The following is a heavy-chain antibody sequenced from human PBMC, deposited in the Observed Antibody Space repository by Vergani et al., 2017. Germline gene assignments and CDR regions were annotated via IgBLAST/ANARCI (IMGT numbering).Heavy chain of an antibody. Sequence: QVQLVQSGAEVKKPGSSVKVSCKASGGTFSSYAISWVRQAPGQGLEWMGGIIPIFGTANYAQKFQGRVTITADESTSTAYMELSSLRSEDTAVYYCAREVVVVAAIHYYYYGMDVWGQGTTVTVSS. J-gene: IGHJ6*02. V-gene: IGHV1-69*12. D-gene: IGHD2-15*01. CDR3: AREVVVVAAIHYYYYGMDV. CDR1: GGTFSSYA. CDR2: IIPIFGTA.